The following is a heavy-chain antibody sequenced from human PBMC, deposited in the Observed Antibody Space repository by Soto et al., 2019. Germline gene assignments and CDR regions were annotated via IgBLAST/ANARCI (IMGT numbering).Heavy chain of an antibody. J-gene: IGHJ4*02. CDR2: INAGNGNT. D-gene: IGHD3-10*01. V-gene: IGHV1-3*01. CDR1: GYTFTSYS. Sequence: ASVNVSCKSSGYTFTSYSIHWVRQAPGQRLEWMGWINAGNGNTKYSQKFQGRVTITRDTSASTAYMELSSLRSEDTAVYYCARVWYYGSGSYYYYWGQGTLVTVSS. CDR3: ARVWYYGSGSYYYY.